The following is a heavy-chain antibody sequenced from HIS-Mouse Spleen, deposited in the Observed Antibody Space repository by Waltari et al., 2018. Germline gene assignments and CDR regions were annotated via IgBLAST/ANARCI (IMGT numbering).Heavy chain of an antibody. Sequence: QVQLQEPGPGLVKPSETLSLTCTVSGYSISSGYYWGWIRQPPGKGLEWIGSIYHSGSTSANPDRKCRVTLSVEATKTQCSLKLGAVTAADTAVYYCARAGDYGDYYYWGQGTLVTVSS. J-gene: IGHJ4*02. V-gene: IGHV4-38-2*02. CDR3: ARAGDYGDYYY. D-gene: IGHD4-17*01. CDR1: GYSISSGYY. CDR2: IYHSGST.